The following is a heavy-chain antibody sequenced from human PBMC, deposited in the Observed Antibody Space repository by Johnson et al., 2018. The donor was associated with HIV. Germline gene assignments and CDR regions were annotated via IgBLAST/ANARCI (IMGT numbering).Heavy chain of an antibody. Sequence: VQLVESGGGLVQPGGSLRISCSGSGLTLRNAWMTWVRQAPGKGLEWVGRTRNKANSYTTEYAASGKGRFTISRDNSKNSLYLQMNSLRAGDTAVYYCAKVEYGGLLPNDAFDIWGQGTMVTVSS. CDR2: TRNKANSYTT. CDR1: GLTLRNAW. D-gene: IGHD2-21*02. J-gene: IGHJ3*02. V-gene: IGHV3-72*01. CDR3: AKVEYGGLLPNDAFDI.